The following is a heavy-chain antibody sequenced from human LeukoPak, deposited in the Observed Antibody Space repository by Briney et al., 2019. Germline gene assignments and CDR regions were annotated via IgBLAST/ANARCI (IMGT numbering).Heavy chain of an antibody. CDR3: AKDLPWYYYDSSGYSPENAFDI. Sequence: PGGSLRLSCAASGFTFSSYAMSWVRQAPGKGLEWVSAISGSGGSTYYADSVKGRFTISRDNSKNTLYLQMNSLRAEDTAVYYCAKDLPWYYYDSSGYSPENAFDIWAKGQWSPSLQ. CDR1: GFTFSSYA. J-gene: IGHJ3*02. V-gene: IGHV3-23*01. D-gene: IGHD3-22*01. CDR2: ISGSGGST.